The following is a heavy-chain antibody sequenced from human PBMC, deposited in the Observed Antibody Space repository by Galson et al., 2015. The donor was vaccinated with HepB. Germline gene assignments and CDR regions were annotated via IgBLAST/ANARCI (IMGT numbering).Heavy chain of an antibody. J-gene: IGHJ4*02. Sequence: SLRLSCAASGFTFSSYAMSWVRQAPGKGLEWVSAISGSGGSTYYADSVKGRFTISRDNSKNTLYLQMNSLRAEDTAVYYCAKDHYYYDSSGFAIDYWGQGTLVTVSS. CDR3: AKDHYYYDSSGFAIDY. CDR2: ISGSGGST. D-gene: IGHD3-22*01. CDR1: GFTFSSYA. V-gene: IGHV3-23*01.